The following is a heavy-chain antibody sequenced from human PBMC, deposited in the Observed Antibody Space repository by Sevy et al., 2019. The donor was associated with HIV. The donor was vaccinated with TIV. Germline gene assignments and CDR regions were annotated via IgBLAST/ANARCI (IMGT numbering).Heavy chain of an antibody. CDR1: GFTFDDYA. CDR2: INWNSNSI. CDR3: AKDLWRSGTFEYGMDV. V-gene: IGHV3-9*01. D-gene: IGHD1-26*01. Sequence: GGSLRLSCAASGFTFDDYAMHWVRQAPGKGLEWVSVINWNSNSIGYADSVKGRFTISRDNAKKSLFLQMNSLTPEDTALYYCAKDLWRSGTFEYGMDVWGQGTTVTVSS. J-gene: IGHJ6*02.